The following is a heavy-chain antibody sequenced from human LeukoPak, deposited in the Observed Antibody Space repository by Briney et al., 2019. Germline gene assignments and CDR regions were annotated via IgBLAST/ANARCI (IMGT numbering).Heavy chain of an antibody. J-gene: IGHJ4*01. CDR3: AKLLRDVTIYDF. CDR2: INQDQSRK. D-gene: IGHD4-23*01. Sequence: GGSLRLSCAASGFTFRNFWMSWVRQAPGKGLEWVASINQDQSRKFYVDSVRGRFTVSRDNAQNSLFLQLNSLRAEDTGFYYCAKLLRDVTIYDFWGQGALVTVSS. V-gene: IGHV3-7*01. CDR1: GFTFRNFW.